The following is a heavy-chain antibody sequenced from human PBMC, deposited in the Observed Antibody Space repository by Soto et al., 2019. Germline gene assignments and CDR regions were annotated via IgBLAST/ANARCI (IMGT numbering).Heavy chain of an antibody. CDR3: ARFSRQQPGDS. D-gene: IGHD6-13*01. CDR1: GGSISSSSYY. V-gene: IGHV4-39*01. Sequence: DTLSLTCTVSGGSISSSSYYWGWIRQPPGKGLEWIGSIYYSGSTYYNPSLKSRVTVSVDTSKNQFSLKLSSVTAADTAVYYCARFSRQQPGDSWGQGTLVTVSS. CDR2: IYYSGST. J-gene: IGHJ4*02.